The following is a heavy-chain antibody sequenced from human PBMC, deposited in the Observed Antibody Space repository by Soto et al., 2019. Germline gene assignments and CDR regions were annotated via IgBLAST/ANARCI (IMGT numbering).Heavy chain of an antibody. CDR3: ARDLGYDYIWGSYRSRWFDP. CDR1: GFTFSSYG. Sequence: QVQLVESGGGVVQPGRSLRLSCAASGFTFSSYGMHWVRQAPGKGLEWVAVIWYDGSNKYYADSVKGRFTISRDNSKNTLYLQMNSLRAEDTAVYYCARDLGYDYIWGSYRSRWFDPWGQGTLVTVSS. D-gene: IGHD3-16*02. J-gene: IGHJ5*02. CDR2: IWYDGSNK. V-gene: IGHV3-33*01.